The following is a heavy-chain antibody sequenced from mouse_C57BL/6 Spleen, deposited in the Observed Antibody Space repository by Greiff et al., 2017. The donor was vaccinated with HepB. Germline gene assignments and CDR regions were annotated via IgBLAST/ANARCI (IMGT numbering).Heavy chain of an antibody. CDR3: ARLGYGSSYVSMDY. CDR2: IYPGSGNT. CDR1: GYSFTSYY. J-gene: IGHJ4*01. Sequence: QVQLQQSGPELVKPGASVKISCKASGYSFTSYYIHWVKQRPGQGLEWIGWIYPGSGNTKYNEKFKGKATLTADTSSSTAYMQLSSLTSEDSAVYYCARLGYGSSYVSMDYWGQGTSVTVSS. D-gene: IGHD1-1*01. V-gene: IGHV1-66*01.